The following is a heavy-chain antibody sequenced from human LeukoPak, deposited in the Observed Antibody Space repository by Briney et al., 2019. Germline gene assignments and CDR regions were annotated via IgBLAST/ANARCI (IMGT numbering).Heavy chain of an antibody. D-gene: IGHD6-19*01. J-gene: IGHJ4*02. Sequence: PGGSLRLSCAASGFTFSSYGMHWVRQAPGKGLEWVAVISYDGSNKYYADSVKGRFTISRDNSKNTLYLQMNSLRAEDTAVYYCAFRAVAGIVDYWGQGTLVTVSS. CDR2: ISYDGSNK. V-gene: IGHV3-30*03. CDR1: GFTFSSYG. CDR3: AFRAVAGIVDY.